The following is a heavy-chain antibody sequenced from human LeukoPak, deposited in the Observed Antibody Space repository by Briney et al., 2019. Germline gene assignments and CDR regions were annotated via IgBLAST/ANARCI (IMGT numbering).Heavy chain of an antibody. CDR3: AKGGNYGVFDY. Sequence: GGSLRLSCAASGFTVSSNYMNWVRQAPGKGLEWVSVIYISGSTYYADSVKGRFTISRDNSKNTLYLQMNSLRAEDTAVYYCAKGGNYGVFDYWGQGTLVTVSS. CDR2: IYISGST. J-gene: IGHJ4*02. D-gene: IGHD1-7*01. V-gene: IGHV3-53*01. CDR1: GFTVSSNY.